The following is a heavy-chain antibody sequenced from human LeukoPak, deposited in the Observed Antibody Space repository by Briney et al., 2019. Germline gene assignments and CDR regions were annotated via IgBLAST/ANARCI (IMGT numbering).Heavy chain of an antibody. CDR2: IYYPGST. Sequence: PSETLSLTCSVSGDSITTSYWTWIRQSPGKGLEWIGYIYYPGSTLSNPSLKSRLSLSLHTSKNQFSLKLLSVTAADTATYYCARVGGGGMRFRHYMDVWGKGTPVTVSS. CDR1: GDSITTSY. V-gene: IGHV4-59*01. CDR3: ARVGGGGMRFRHYMDV. J-gene: IGHJ6*03. D-gene: IGHD3-16*01.